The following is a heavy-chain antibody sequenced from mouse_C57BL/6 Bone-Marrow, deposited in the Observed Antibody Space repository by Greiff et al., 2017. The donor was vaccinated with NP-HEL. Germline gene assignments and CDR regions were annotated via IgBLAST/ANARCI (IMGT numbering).Heavy chain of an antibody. Sequence: VQLQESGAELVRPGTSVKMSCKASGYTFTNYWIGWAKQRPGHGLEWIGNIYPGGGYTNYNEKFKGKATLTADKSSSTAYMQFSSLTSEDSAIYYCARTGNAMDYWGQGTSVTVSS. CDR3: ARTGNAMDY. J-gene: IGHJ4*01. CDR1: GYTFTNYW. V-gene: IGHV1-63*01. D-gene: IGHD4-1*01. CDR2: IYPGGGYT.